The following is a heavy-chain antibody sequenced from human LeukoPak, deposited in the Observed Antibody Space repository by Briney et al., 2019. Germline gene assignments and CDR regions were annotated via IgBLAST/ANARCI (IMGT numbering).Heavy chain of an antibody. Sequence: GGSLRLSCAASGFTFSSYAMSWVRQAPGKGLERVSAIRDSGSSTHYADSVKGRFTTSRDNSKNTLFLQMNSLRAEDTAIYYCAKYGPQDSGSSHFDYWGQGALVTVSS. CDR2: IRDSGSST. D-gene: IGHD1-26*01. V-gene: IGHV3-23*01. CDR3: AKYGPQDSGSSHFDY. CDR1: GFTFSSYA. J-gene: IGHJ4*02.